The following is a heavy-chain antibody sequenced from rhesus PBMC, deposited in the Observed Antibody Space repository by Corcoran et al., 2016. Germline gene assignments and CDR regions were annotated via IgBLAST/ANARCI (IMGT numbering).Heavy chain of an antibody. CDR3: AHKPYKGWAETYFDY. D-gene: IGHD1-26*01. Sequence: QVTLRESGPALIKPTQTLGLTCTFSGFSISTYGVGGGWIRQAPGRALEWLASIYWDNDECYSTSLKNRLSIYKDTSKNQVVLTLTNVDPVDTATYYCAHKPYKGWAETYFDYWGQGVLVTVSS. CDR2: IYWDNDE. CDR1: GFSISTYGVG. J-gene: IGHJ4*01. V-gene: IGHV2S2*01.